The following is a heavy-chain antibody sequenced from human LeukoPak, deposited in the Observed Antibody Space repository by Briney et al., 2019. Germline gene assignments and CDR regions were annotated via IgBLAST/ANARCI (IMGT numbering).Heavy chain of an antibody. D-gene: IGHD3-10*01. CDR2: INPSGGST. Sequence: ASVKVSCKASGYTFTGYYMHWVRQAPGQGLEWMGIINPSGGSTSYAQKFQGRVTMTTDTSTSTAYMELRSLRSDDTAVYYCARVLGGLWFGELLATGGGNYFDYWGQGTLVTVSS. CDR3: ARVLGGLWFGELLATGGGNYFDY. V-gene: IGHV1-46*01. CDR1: GYTFTGYY. J-gene: IGHJ4*02.